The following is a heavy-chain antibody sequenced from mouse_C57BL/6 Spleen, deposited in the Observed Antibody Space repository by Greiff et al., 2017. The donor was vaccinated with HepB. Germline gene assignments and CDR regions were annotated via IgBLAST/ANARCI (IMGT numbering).Heavy chain of an antibody. J-gene: IGHJ4*01. Sequence: VQLQQSGPELVKPGASVKISCKASGYTFTDYYMNWVKQSHGKSLEWIGDINPNNGGTSYNQKFKGKATLTVDKSSSTAYMELRSLTSEDSAVYYCARDDGEGYYYAMDYWGQGTSVTVSS. CDR1: GYTFTDYY. CDR3: ARDDGEGYYYAMDY. CDR2: INPNNGGT. V-gene: IGHV1-26*01. D-gene: IGHD3-3*01.